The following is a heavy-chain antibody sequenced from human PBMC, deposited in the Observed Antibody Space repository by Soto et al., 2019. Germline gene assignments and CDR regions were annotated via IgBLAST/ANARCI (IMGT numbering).Heavy chain of an antibody. CDR2: IYYSGSA. CDR1: GASISRGAYY. D-gene: IGHD7-27*01. Sequence: PSETLSLTCSVSGASISRGAYYWSWIRQHPGKGLEWIGNIYYSGSAYYNPSLKSRVAISVDTSQNQFSLRLSSVTAADTAVYYCARGVLANWGPENWFDPWGQGTLVTV. CDR3: ARGVLANWGPENWFDP. J-gene: IGHJ5*02. V-gene: IGHV4-31*03.